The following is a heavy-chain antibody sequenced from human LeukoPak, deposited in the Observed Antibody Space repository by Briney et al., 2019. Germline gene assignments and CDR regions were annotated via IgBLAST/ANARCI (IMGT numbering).Heavy chain of an antibody. CDR2: LNPNSGNT. V-gene: IGHV1-8*03. CDR3: ATDGLNYDFWSGYYTPYFDY. J-gene: IGHJ4*02. CDR1: GYTFTIYD. D-gene: IGHD3-3*01. Sequence: ASVRVSCKASGYTFTIYDINWVRQATGQGLEWMGWLNPNSGNTGYAQKFQGRVTITRNTSISTAYMELSSLRSEDTAVYYCATDGLNYDFWSGYYTPYFDYWGQGTLVTVSS.